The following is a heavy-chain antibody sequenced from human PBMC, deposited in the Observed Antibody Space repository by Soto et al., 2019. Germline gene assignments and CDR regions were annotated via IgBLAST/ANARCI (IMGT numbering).Heavy chain of an antibody. D-gene: IGHD3-10*01. CDR2: IYYSGST. CDR3: ARGYYGSGNYYNPTLCMDV. V-gene: IGHV4-31*03. J-gene: IGHJ6*02. CDR1: GGSISSGGYY. Sequence: QVQLQESGPGLVKPSQTLSLTCTVSGGSISSGGYYWSWIRQHPGKGLEWIGYIYYSGSTYYNPTLKSRVTISVDTSKNQFSLKLRYVAAADTAVYWCARGYYGSGNYYNPTLCMDVWGQGTTVTVSS.